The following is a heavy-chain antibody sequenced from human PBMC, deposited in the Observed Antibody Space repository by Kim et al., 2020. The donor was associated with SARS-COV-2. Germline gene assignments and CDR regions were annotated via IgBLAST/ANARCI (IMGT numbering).Heavy chain of an antibody. V-gene: IGHV3-7*01. Sequence: GGSLRLSCAASGFTFNNYWMTWVRQAPGKGLEWVANIKQDGSEKYYVDSVKGRFTISRDNAKNSLYLQMNSLRAEDTAVYYCGGDAWGHGTTDTVSS. J-gene: IGHJ6*02. CDR3: GGDA. CDR1: GFTFNNYW. CDR2: IKQDGSEK.